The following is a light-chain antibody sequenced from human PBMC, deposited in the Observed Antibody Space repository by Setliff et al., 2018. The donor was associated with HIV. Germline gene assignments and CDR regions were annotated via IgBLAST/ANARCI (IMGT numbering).Light chain of an antibody. CDR2: DVT. V-gene: IGLV2-23*02. Sequence: QSALPQPASVSGPPGQSITISCTGSSSDVGYYESVSWYQHHPGEVPKLIIYDVTKRPSGVSSRFSGSKSGNTASLTISGLHSEDEADYYCCSFVGSDSWMFGGGTKVTVL. CDR3: CSFVGSDSWM. J-gene: IGLJ3*02. CDR1: SSDVGYYES.